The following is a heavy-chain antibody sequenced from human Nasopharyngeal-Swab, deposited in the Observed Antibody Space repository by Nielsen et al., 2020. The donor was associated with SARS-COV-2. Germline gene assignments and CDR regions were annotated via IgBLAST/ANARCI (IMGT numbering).Heavy chain of an antibody. Sequence: LKISCAASGFTFSSYSMSWLRQAPGKGLEWVSTITGNGDTTYYADSVKGRFSISRDSSTNTLYLQMNNVRAEDTAVYYCARDAPAHYGAFYWGRGTLVTVSS. CDR1: GFTFSSYS. CDR3: ARDAPAHYGAFY. J-gene: IGHJ4*02. V-gene: IGHV3-23*01. D-gene: IGHD4-17*01. CDR2: ITGNGDTT.